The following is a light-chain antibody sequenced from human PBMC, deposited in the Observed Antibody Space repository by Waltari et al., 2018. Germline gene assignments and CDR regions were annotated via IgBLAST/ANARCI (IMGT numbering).Light chain of an antibody. V-gene: IGLV3-1*01. CDR3: QTWDTSVV. J-gene: IGLJ2*01. CDR2: HDN. Sequence: SYDLTQPPAVSVSPGQTASITSSGDKLGDKYTCWYQQRSGQSPVLVIYHDNKRPSGISERFSGSNSGTTATLTISGTQAMDEADYYCQTWDTSVVFGGGTRLTVL. CDR1: KLGDKY.